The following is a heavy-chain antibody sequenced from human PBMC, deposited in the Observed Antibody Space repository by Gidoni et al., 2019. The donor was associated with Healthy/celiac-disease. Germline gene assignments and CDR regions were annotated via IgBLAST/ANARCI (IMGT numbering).Heavy chain of an antibody. CDR3: ANIAAAGKVDY. CDR2: INPSGGST. D-gene: IGHD6-13*01. Sequence: QVQLEQSGAEVKKPGASVKVSCTASGYTFTSYYMHWVRQAPGQGLEWMGIINPSGGSTSYAQKFQGRVTMTRDTSTSTVYMELSSLRSEDTAVYYCANIAAAGKVDYWGQGTLVTVSS. J-gene: IGHJ4*02. V-gene: IGHV1-46*01. CDR1: GYTFTSYY.